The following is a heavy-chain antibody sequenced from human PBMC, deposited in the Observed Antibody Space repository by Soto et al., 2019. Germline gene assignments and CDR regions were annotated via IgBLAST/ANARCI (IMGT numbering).Heavy chain of an antibody. D-gene: IGHD6-13*01. CDR1: GFTFSSYA. CDR3: AKDRRQQLVPYYMDV. V-gene: IGHV3-23*01. CDR2: ISGSGGST. Sequence: PGGSLRLSCAASGFTFSSYAMSWVRQAPGKGLEWVSAISGSGGSTYYADSVKGRFTISRDNSKNTLYLQMNSLRAEDTAVYYCAKDRRQQLVPYYMDVWGKGTTVTVSS. J-gene: IGHJ6*03.